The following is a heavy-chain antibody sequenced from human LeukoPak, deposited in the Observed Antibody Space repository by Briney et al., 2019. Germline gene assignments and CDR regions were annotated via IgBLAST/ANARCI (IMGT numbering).Heavy chain of an antibody. CDR1: GGSLSSYY. Sequence: PSETLSLTCTVSGGSLSSYYWSWVRQPPGKGLEWIGYIYYSGSTNYNPSLTSRVTISVDTSKNQFSLKLSSVTAADTAVYYCARGPGYYDILQYYYGMDGWGKGTTGTVS. CDR2: IYYSGST. D-gene: IGHD3-9*01. CDR3: ARGPGYYDILQYYYGMDG. V-gene: IGHV4-59*01. J-gene: IGHJ6*04.